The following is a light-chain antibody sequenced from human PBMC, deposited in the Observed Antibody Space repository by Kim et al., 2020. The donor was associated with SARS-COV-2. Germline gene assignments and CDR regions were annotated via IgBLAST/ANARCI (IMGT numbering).Light chain of an antibody. CDR2: GAA. CDR1: KTVSTN. Sequence: VSPGERVTRSCRASKTVSTNLAWYQQRTGQAARLLSYGAAIRAKGIPARVSGSGSGTDFTLTINSLQSEDFAVYFCQQYTAWPLSFGGGTKVDI. CDR3: QQYTAWPLS. J-gene: IGKJ4*01. V-gene: IGKV3D-15*01.